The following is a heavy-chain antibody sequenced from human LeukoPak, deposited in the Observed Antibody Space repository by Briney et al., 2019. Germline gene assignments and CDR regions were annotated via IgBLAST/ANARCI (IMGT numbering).Heavy chain of an antibody. CDR1: GYTFTNYD. CDR3: ARGSSGDYSVSGSAWFDP. CDR2: MNPSSGNT. J-gene: IGHJ5*02. D-gene: IGHD3-10*01. V-gene: IGHV1-8*01. Sequence: ASVKVSCKASGYTFTNYDINWVRLATGQGLEWMGWMNPSSGNTGYAQKFQGRVTMTRNTSVSTAYMDLSSLRSEDTAVYYCARGSSGDYSVSGSAWFDPWGQGTLVTVSS.